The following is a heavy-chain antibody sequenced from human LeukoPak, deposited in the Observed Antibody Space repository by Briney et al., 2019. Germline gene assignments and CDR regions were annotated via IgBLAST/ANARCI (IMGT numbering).Heavy chain of an antibody. D-gene: IGHD5-18*01. J-gene: IGHJ6*02. V-gene: IGHV1-69*04. CDR2: IIPVLNIT. CDR3: ARDQGLTAPPPYGLDV. CDR1: GGTFSSSA. Sequence: ASVKVSCKTSGGTFSSSAITWVRQAPGQGLEWMGRIIPVLNITTYAQKFQGSVTITADTSTSTIYMELSSLRSEETAVYYCARDQGLTAPPPYGLDVWGQGTTVIVSS.